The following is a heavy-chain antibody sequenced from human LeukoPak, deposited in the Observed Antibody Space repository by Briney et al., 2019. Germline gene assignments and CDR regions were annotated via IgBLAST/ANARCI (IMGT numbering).Heavy chain of an antibody. CDR2: ISWDGGST. V-gene: IGHV3-43*01. CDR3: TKGSSISGSFEPYYFDY. D-gene: IGHD1-26*01. J-gene: IGHJ4*02. Sequence: HPGGSLGLSCAASGFTFDDYTMHWVRQAPGKGLEWVSLISWDGGSTYYADSVKGRFTISRDNSKNSLYLQMNSLRTEDTALYYCTKGSSISGSFEPYYFDYWGQGTLVTVSS. CDR1: GFTFDDYT.